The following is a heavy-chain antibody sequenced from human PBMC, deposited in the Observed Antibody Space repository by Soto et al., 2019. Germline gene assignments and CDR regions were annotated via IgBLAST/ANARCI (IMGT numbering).Heavy chain of an antibody. CDR2: IYYSGST. J-gene: IGHJ4*02. Sequence: SETLSLTCTVSGGSVSSGSYYWSWIRQPPGKGLEWIGYIYYSGSTNYNPSLKSRVTISVDTSKNQFSLKLSSVTAADTAVYYCARENLQVATIWAFDYWGQGTLVTVSS. D-gene: IGHD5-12*01. CDR3: ARENLQVATIWAFDY. CDR1: GGSVSSGSYY. V-gene: IGHV4-61*01.